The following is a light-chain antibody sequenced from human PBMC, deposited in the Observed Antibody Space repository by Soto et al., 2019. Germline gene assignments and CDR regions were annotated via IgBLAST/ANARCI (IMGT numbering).Light chain of an antibody. Sequence: QSVLTQPPSVSGAPGQRVTISCTGSSSNIGAGYDVHWYQQFPGTAPKLLIYGNGNRPSGVPDRFSGSKSGTSASLAITGLQAEDEAYYYCQSYDNSLSGSRIFGGGTKITVL. CDR3: QSYDNSLSGSRI. CDR2: GNG. CDR1: SSNIGAGYD. J-gene: IGLJ2*01. V-gene: IGLV1-40*01.